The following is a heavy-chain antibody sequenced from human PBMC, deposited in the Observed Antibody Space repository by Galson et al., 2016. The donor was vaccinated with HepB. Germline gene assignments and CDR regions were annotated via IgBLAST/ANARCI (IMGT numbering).Heavy chain of an antibody. CDR3: ARPNVCFDEQVYYFDY. D-gene: IGHD1/OR15-1a*01. J-gene: IGHJ4*02. V-gene: IGHV1-46*01. CDR1: GYTFTDYY. CDR2: INPSGGST. Sequence: SVKVSCKASGYTFTDYYMHWVRQAPGQGPEWMGVINPSGGSTVYAQKFQDRFAMTRDTSTGTVYMELSNLRSDDTAVYYCARPNVCFDEQVYYFDYWGQGTLVTVSS.